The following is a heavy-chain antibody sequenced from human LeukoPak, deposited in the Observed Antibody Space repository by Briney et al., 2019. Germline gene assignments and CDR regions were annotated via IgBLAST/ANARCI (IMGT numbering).Heavy chain of an antibody. CDR2: INTDGSST. V-gene: IGHV3-74*01. CDR3: ARGYYDFWSGYWEVSGFDY. CDR1: GFTFSSYW. D-gene: IGHD3-3*01. Sequence: PGGSLRLSCAASGFTFSSYWMHWVRQAPGKGLVWVSRINTDGSSTSYADSVKGRFTISRDNAKNTLYLQMNSLRAEDTAVYYCARGYYDFWSGYWEVSGFDYWGQGTLVTVSS. J-gene: IGHJ4*02.